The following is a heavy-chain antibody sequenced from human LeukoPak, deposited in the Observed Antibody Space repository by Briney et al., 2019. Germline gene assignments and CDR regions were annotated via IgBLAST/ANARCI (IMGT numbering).Heavy chain of an antibody. CDR3: TRGGPMYHILTGVEYYYFDY. V-gene: IGHV4-31*11. Sequence: SETLSLTRAVYGGSFSGYYWSWIRQHPGKGLEWIGYIYYSGSTRYNPSLKSRLTMSQDTSKNHFSLKLTSVTAADTAVYYCTRGGPMYHILTGVEYYYFDYWGQGTLVTVSS. CDR1: GGSFSGYY. J-gene: IGHJ4*02. D-gene: IGHD3-9*01. CDR2: IYYSGST.